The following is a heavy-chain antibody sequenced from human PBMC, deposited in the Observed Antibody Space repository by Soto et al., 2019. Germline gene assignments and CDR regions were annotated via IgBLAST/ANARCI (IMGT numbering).Heavy chain of an antibody. CDR3: ATIFGVVNGMDV. CDR2: INPNSGGT. CDR1: GYTFTGYY. D-gene: IGHD3-3*01. Sequence: ASVKFSCKASGYTFTGYYMHWVRQAPGQGLEWMGWINPNSGGTNYAQKFQGRVTMTRDTSISTAYMELSRLRSDDTAVYYCATIFGVVNGMDVWGQGTTVTSP. J-gene: IGHJ6*02. V-gene: IGHV1-2*02.